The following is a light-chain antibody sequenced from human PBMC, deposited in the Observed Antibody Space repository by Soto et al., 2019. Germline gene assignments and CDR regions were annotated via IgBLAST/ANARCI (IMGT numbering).Light chain of an antibody. CDR2: DTS. CDR3: QQRSKLPLS. J-gene: IGKJ4*01. V-gene: IGKV3-11*01. Sequence: EIVLTQSPATLSLSPGERATLSCRASQRVSSYLAWYKQKPGQAPRLLIYDTSNRATGIPARFSGSGSGTDFTLTISSLEPEDFAVYYCQQRSKLPLSFGGGIMVEIK. CDR1: QRVSSY.